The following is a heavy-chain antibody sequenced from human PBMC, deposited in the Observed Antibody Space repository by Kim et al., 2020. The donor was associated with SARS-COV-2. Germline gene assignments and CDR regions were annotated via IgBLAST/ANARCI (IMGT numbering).Heavy chain of an antibody. V-gene: IGHV5-51*01. Sequence: GESLKISCKGSGYSFTSYWIGWVRQMPGKGLEWMGIIYPGDSDTRYSPSFQGQVTISADKSISTAYLQWSSLKASDTAMYYCARDNYYDSSGNDAFDIWGQGTMVTVSS. CDR2: IYPGDSDT. J-gene: IGHJ3*02. CDR1: GYSFTSYW. D-gene: IGHD3-22*01. CDR3: ARDNYYDSSGNDAFDI.